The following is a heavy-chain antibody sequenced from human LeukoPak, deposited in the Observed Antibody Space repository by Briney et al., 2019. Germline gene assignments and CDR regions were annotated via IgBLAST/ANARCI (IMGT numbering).Heavy chain of an antibody. V-gene: IGHV4-4*02. CDR2: IFHSGDT. J-gene: IGHJ6*03. CDR3: ARGRVSSSTWYSTYYYFFYMDF. CDR1: GDSISNNNW. D-gene: IGHD4-11*01. Sequence: PSETLSLTCAVSGDSISNNNWWSWVRQPPGKGLEWIGEIFHSGDTNYKPSLKSRVTISVDKSKNQFSLKLSSVTAADTAVYFCARGRVSSSTWYSTYYYFFYMDFWGKGTTVTVSS.